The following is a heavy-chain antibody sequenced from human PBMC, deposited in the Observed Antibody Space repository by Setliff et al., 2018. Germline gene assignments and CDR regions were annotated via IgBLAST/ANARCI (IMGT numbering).Heavy chain of an antibody. CDR2: SSATGGAT. D-gene: IGHD1-26*01. J-gene: IGHJ3*02. V-gene: IGHV3-23*01. Sequence: GGSLRLSCAASGFTFSIYSMSWVRQAPGKGREWVALSSATGGATYYADSVKGRFTIIRDNARDSLFLQMNTLRAEDTAVYYCAREVVGAPSAFDIWGQGTMVTVSS. CDR1: GFTFSIYS. CDR3: AREVVGAPSAFDI.